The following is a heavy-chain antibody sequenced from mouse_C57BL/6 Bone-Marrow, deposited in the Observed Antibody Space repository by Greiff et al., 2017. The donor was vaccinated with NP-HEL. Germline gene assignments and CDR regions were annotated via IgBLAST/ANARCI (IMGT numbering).Heavy chain of an antibody. Sequence: QVQLQQSGAELVRPGTSVKVSCKASGYAFTNYLIEWVKQRPGQGLEWIGVINPGSGGTNYNEKFKGKATLTADKSSSTAYMQLSSLTSEDSAVYFCAILLQLPPPRFDYWGQGTTLTVSS. CDR3: AILLQLPPPRFDY. CDR1: GYAFTNYL. V-gene: IGHV1-54*01. J-gene: IGHJ2*01. D-gene: IGHD2-12*01. CDR2: INPGSGGT.